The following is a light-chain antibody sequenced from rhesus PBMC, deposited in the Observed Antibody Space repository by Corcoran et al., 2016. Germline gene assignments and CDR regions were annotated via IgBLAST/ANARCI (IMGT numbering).Light chain of an antibody. CDR1: QSVSSH. CDR3: LQNVNWPQYT. Sequence: QIVLTQSPATLALSPGERATLSCRASQSVSSHLSWFQQKPRQAPRLLMYGAFTRGTGIPDRVSGSGSGPEFTLTISSLGPEDVGVYFCLQNVNWPQYTFGQWTKVKIK. J-gene: IGKJ2*01. CDR2: GAF. V-gene: IGKV3S11*01.